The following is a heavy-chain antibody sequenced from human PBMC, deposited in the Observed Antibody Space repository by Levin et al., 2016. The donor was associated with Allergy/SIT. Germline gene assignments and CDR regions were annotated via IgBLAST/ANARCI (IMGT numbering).Heavy chain of an antibody. V-gene: IGHV3-21*01. J-gene: IGHJ4*02. Sequence: GGSLRLSCAASGFSFSSYSMNWVRQAPGKGLEWVSSISSSSSYIYYADSVKGRFTISRDNAKNSLYLQMNSLRAEDTAVYYCARGVSEVYSNYPIYWGQGTLVTVSS. CDR2: ISSSSSYI. CDR1: GFSFSSYS. CDR3: ARGVSEVYSNYPIY. D-gene: IGHD4-11*01.